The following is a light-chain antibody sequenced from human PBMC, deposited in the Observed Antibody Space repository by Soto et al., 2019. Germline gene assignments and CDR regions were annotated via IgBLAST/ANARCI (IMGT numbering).Light chain of an antibody. CDR2: YVD. Sequence: QSFLTQPASVSGSPGQSITISCTGTSRDVGAYDYVSWYLQYPDKAPQLLIYYVDHRPSGVSSHFSGSKSGSTASLTISGLQAEDEGDYYCCSYADGSIYFFGTGTKVTVL. V-gene: IGLV2-14*03. CDR3: CSYADGSIYF. CDR1: SRDVGAYDY. J-gene: IGLJ1*01.